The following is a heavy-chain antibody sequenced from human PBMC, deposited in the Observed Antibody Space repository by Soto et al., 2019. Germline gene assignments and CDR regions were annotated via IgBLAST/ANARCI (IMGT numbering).Heavy chain of an antibody. CDR1: GGSISSYF. Sequence: SETLSLTCSVSGGSISSYFWTWIRQSPGKGLEWTGYIHYSGSPSYHPSLKSRVTASVDTSKNQLSLKFNSVTPADTAIYYCARESHDAFDIWGQGXMVTV. CDR2: IHYSGSP. J-gene: IGHJ3*02. CDR3: ARESHDAFDI. V-gene: IGHV4-59*01.